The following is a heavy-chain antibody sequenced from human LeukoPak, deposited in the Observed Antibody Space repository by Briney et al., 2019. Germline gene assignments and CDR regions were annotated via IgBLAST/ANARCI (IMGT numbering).Heavy chain of an antibody. CDR1: GVSISSSNW. CDR2: IYHSGST. D-gene: IGHD1-26*01. Sequence: PSGTLSLTCAVSGVSISSSNWWSWVRQPPGKGLEWIGEIYHSGSTNYNPSLKSRVTISVDKSKNQFSLKLSSVTAADTAVYYCARTTGKGATPAFDYWGQGTLVTVSS. CDR3: ARTTGKGATPAFDY. V-gene: IGHV4-4*02. J-gene: IGHJ4*02.